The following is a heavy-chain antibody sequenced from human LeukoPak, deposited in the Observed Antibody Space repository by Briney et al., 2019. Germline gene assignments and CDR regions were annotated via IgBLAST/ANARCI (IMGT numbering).Heavy chain of an antibody. Sequence: SETLSLTCTVSGGSISSSYFSWIRQPPGKGLEWIGYIYYRGSTDYNPSLKSRVSMSFDTSKRQLYLIVYSVTAADTAVYYCAKGSSIEAGSWPNWGQGTLVTVSS. D-gene: IGHD6-13*01. CDR2: IYYRGST. J-gene: IGHJ4*02. CDR3: AKGSSIEAGSWPN. CDR1: GGSISSSY. V-gene: IGHV4-59*01.